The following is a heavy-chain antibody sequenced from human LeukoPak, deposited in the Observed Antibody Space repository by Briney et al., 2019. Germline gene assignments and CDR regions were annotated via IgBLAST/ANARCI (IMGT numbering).Heavy chain of an antibody. CDR1: GGSIRNFH. Sequence: KPSETLSLTCTVSGGSIRNFHWSWIRQPPGKGLEWIGYIFYSGSTKYNPSLESRVTISVDTSKNQFSLKLSSVTAADTAVYYCARGQLGSGMDDPWGQGTLVTVSS. J-gene: IGHJ5*02. V-gene: IGHV4-59*01. CDR2: IFYSGST. D-gene: IGHD3-10*01. CDR3: ARGQLGSGMDDP.